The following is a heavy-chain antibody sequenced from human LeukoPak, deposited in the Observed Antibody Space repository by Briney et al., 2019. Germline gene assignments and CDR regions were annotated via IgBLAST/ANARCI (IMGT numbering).Heavy chain of an antibody. D-gene: IGHD1-26*01. J-gene: IGHJ5*02. CDR3: ARASGSYSWFDP. CDR2: IIPILGIA. CDR1: GGTFSSYA. Sequence: SVKVSCKASGGTFSSYAISWVRQAPGQGLEWMGRIIPILGIANYAQKFQGRVTITADKSTSTAYMELSSLRSEDTAVYYCARASGSYSWFDPWGQGTLVTVSS. V-gene: IGHV1-69*04.